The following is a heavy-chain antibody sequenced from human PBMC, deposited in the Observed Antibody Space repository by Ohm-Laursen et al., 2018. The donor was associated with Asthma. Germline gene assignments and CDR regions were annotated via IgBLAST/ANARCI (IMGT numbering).Heavy chain of an antibody. V-gene: IGHV3-30-3*01. D-gene: IGHD3-3*01. CDR2: GGSYYDGGLK. Sequence: SLKLSCSASGFTFRSYAMHWVRQAPGKGLEWVAVGGSYYDGGLKYYADSVNGRFTVSRDDSKNTLYLQMNSLRPDDTAVYYCARDVMEWYLPAFDFWGQGTLVTVSS. CDR3: ARDVMEWYLPAFDF. CDR1: GFTFRSYA. J-gene: IGHJ4*02.